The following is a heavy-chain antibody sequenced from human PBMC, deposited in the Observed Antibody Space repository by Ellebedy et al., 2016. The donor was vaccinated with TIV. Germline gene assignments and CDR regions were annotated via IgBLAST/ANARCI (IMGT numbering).Heavy chain of an antibody. J-gene: IGHJ5*02. V-gene: IGHV3-21*01. D-gene: IGHD6-13*01. CDR1: GFSISSYS. Sequence: GGSLRLXCAASGFSISSYSMTWVRQTPGRGLEWVSSISFNSSYIYYAPSVKGRFTISRDNAENSLYLQMNSLRAEDTAVYYCARGPPIAARTSWFDPWGQGTPVTVSS. CDR3: ARGPPIAARTSWFDP. CDR2: ISFNSSYI.